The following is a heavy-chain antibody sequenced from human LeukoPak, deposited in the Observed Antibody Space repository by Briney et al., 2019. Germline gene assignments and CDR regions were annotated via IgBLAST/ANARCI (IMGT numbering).Heavy chain of an antibody. V-gene: IGHV3-33*01. CDR2: IWYDGSNK. CDR3: VRERGIEAGEEYFQH. J-gene: IGHJ1*01. CDR1: GFTFSSYG. Sequence: PGGSLTLSCAASGFTFSSYGMHWVRQPPGKGLEWVAVIWYDGSNKYYADSVKGRLTITTDNSTNTPYLQMNSLRAEDTAVYYCVRERGIEAGEEYFQHWGQGTLVTVSS. D-gene: IGHD6-13*01.